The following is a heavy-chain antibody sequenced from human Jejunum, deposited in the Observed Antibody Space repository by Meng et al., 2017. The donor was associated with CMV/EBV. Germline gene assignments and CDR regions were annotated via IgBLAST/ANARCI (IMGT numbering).Heavy chain of an antibody. CDR2: INPSGYNT. CDR3: AREPYCSTTYTCAFWGDY. CDR1: TDYY. Sequence: TDYYIHWVRQAPGQGLEWMAIINPSGYNTNYTQKFQGRITVTRDTSISTAYMELSRLRSDDTAVYYCAREPYCSTTYTCAFWGDYWGQGTLVTVSS. D-gene: IGHD2-2*01. J-gene: IGHJ4*02. V-gene: IGHV1-46*01.